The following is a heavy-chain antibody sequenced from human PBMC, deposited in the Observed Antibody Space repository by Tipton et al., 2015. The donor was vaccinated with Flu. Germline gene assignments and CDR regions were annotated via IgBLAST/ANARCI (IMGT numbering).Heavy chain of an antibody. CDR1: GESFSGHY. Sequence: LRLSCAVYGESFSGHYWCWIRQPPGKGLEWIGEINHSGSTNYNPSLKSRVTISVDTSKNQFSLKLSSVTAADTAVYYCARRTKGTMVRGVIVNWFDPWGQGTLVTVSS. V-gene: IGHV4-34*01. CDR2: INHSGST. D-gene: IGHD3-10*01. J-gene: IGHJ5*02. CDR3: ARRTKGTMVRGVIVNWFDP.